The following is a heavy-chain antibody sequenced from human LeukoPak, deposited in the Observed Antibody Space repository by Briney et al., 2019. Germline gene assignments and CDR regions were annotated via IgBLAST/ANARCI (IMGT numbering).Heavy chain of an antibody. D-gene: IGHD1-26*01. CDR3: ARDKVGATW. CDR1: VYTFTSYD. V-gene: IGHV1-2*02. J-gene: IGHJ4*02. Sequence: ASVKLSCTASVYTFTSYDMNCVRQSPGQGLEWLGWMNPNSGGTNYAQKFQGRVTMTRDTSISTAYMELSRLRSDDTAVYYCARDKVGATWWGQGTLVTVSS. CDR2: MNPNSGGT.